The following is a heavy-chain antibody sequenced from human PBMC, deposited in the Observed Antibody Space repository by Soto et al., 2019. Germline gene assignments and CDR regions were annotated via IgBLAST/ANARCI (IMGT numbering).Heavy chain of an antibody. Sequence: SETLSLSCTVSGGSLSSSSDYLGWIRQPPGKGLEWIGSVFYSGFTYHNASLKSRLTISVDTSKNQFSLKLSSVTAADTAVYYCARHMTATNFDYWGQGTLVTVSS. J-gene: IGHJ4*02. CDR3: ARHMTATNFDY. CDR1: GGSLSSSSDY. D-gene: IGHD2-21*02. CDR2: VFYSGFT. V-gene: IGHV4-39*01.